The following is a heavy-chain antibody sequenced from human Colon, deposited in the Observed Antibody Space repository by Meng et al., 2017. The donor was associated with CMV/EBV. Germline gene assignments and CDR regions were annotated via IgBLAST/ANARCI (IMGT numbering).Heavy chain of an antibody. J-gene: IGHJ4*02. CDR3: SKVMGYFDY. V-gene: IGHV3-49*04. Sequence: GESLKISCAASGFKFDDYLMLWVRQAPGKGLEWVGFIRSKTYGETTEYAASVKGRFTISRDDSKSIAYLQMNSLKTEDTAVYYCSKVMGYFDYWGQGTLVTVSS. CDR2: IRSKTYGETT. D-gene: IGHD2-15*01. CDR1: GFKFDDYL.